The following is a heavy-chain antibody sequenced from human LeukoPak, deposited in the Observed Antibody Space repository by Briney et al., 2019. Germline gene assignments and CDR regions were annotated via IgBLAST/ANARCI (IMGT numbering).Heavy chain of an antibody. D-gene: IGHD6-19*01. J-gene: IGHJ4*02. CDR2: INPNSGGT. Sequence: GESLKISCKGSGYSFTSYWIGWVRQAPGQGLEWMGWINPNSGGTNYAQKFQGRVTMTRDTSISTAYMELSRLRSDDTAVYYCARDLPDSSGWYGLDYWGQGTLVTVSS. CDR1: GYSFTSYW. V-gene: IGHV1-2*02. CDR3: ARDLPDSSGWYGLDY.